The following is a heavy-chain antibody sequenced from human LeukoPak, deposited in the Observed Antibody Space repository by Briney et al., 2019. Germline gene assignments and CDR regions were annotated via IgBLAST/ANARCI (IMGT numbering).Heavy chain of an antibody. D-gene: IGHD6-19*01. J-gene: IGHJ3*02. Sequence: ASVKVSCKVSGYTLTESAMHWVRRAPGKGREWMGGFDPEDGETIYAQKFQGRVTMTEDTSTDTAYMELSSLRSEDTAVYYCATAGAVAGSDAFDIWGQGTMVTVSS. CDR1: GYTLTESA. V-gene: IGHV1-24*01. CDR3: ATAGAVAGSDAFDI. CDR2: FDPEDGET.